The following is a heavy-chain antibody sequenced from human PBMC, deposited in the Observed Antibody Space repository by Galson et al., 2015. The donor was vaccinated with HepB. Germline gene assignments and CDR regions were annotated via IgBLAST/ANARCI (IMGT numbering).Heavy chain of an antibody. Sequence: SLRLSCAASGFTFSSYGMHWVRQAPGKGLGWVAVISYDGSNKYYADSVKGRFTISRDNSKNTLYLQMNSLRAEDTAVYYCATERGGVAAQLYYYYGMDVWGQGTTVTVSS. CDR1: GFTFSSYG. CDR3: ATERGGVAAQLYYYYGMDV. V-gene: IGHV3-30*03. J-gene: IGHJ6*02. D-gene: IGHD6-19*01. CDR2: ISYDGSNK.